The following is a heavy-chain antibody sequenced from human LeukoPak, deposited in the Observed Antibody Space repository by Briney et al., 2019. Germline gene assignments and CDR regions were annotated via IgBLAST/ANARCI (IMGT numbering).Heavy chain of an antibody. CDR3: ARPDVVVVAATPDVFDY. D-gene: IGHD2-15*01. V-gene: IGHV4-39*01. Sequence: PSETLSLTCTVSGGSISSSSYYWGWIRQPPGKGLEWIGSIYYSGSTYYNPSLKSRVTISVDTSKNQFSLKLSSVTAADTAVYYCARPDVVVVAATPDVFDYWGQGTLVTVSS. J-gene: IGHJ4*02. CDR1: GGSISSSSYY. CDR2: IYYSGST.